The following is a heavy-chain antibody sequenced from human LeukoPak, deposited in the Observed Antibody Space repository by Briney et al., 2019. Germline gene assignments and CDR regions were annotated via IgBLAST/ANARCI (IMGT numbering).Heavy chain of an antibody. CDR1: GFTFGDYA. CDR3: TSYYDFWSGIGK. J-gene: IGHJ4*02. CDR2: IRSKAYGGTT. V-gene: IGHV3-49*03. D-gene: IGHD3-3*01. Sequence: PGGSLRLSCTASGFTFGDYAVSWFRQAPGKGLEWVGFIRSKAYGGTTEYAASVKGRFTISRDDSKSIAYLQMNSLKTEDTAVYYCTSYYDFWSGIGKWGQGTLVTVSS.